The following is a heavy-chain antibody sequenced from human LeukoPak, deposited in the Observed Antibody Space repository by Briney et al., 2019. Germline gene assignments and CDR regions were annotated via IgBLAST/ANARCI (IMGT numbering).Heavy chain of an antibody. Sequence: HPGGSLRLSCAASGFTFSSYAMHWVRQAPGKGLEWVAVISYDGSNKYYADSVKGRFTISRDNAKNSLFLQMNSLRAEDTAVYYCAREALGSCSSSTCFGDYWGQGTLVTVSS. V-gene: IGHV3-30-3*01. CDR1: GFTFSSYA. CDR3: AREALGSCSSSTCFGDY. D-gene: IGHD2-2*01. CDR2: ISYDGSNK. J-gene: IGHJ4*02.